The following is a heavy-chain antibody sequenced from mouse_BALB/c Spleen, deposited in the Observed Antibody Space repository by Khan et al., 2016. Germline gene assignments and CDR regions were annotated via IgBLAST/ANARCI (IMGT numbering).Heavy chain of an antibody. Sequence: VQLKESGPGLVKPSQSLSLTCTVTGYSITSDYAWNWIRQFPGNKLEWMGYISYSGSTRYNPSLKSRISITRDTSKNQFFLHLNSVTTEDTATYYCATTTVVATRYFDVWGAGTTVTVSS. J-gene: IGHJ1*01. D-gene: IGHD1-1*01. V-gene: IGHV3-2*02. CDR2: ISYSGST. CDR1: GYSITSDYA. CDR3: ATTTVVATRYFDV.